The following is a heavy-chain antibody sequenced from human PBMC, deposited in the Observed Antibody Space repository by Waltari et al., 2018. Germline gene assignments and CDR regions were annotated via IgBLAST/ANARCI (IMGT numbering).Heavy chain of an antibody. J-gene: IGHJ4*02. CDR2: VTCGGFVK. CDR3: AKGHEASGLLTAYFDF. V-gene: IGHV3-23*01. CDR1: GFTFNNYG. D-gene: IGHD3-3*01. Sequence: EVQLLESGGGLIQPGGSLRLSCAASGFTFNNYGMSWVRQAPGGWLEWVSTVTCGGFVKCYADSAKGRFTISRDNSKRLVYLEMNSLRDEDTAFYYCAKGHEASGLLTAYFDFWGQGTPVTVSS.